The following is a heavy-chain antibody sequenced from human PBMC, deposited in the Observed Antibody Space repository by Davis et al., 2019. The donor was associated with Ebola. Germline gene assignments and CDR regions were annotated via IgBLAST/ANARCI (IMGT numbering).Heavy chain of an antibody. CDR1: GGSISSYY. CDR2: IYYSGST. Sequence: SETLSLTCTVSGGSISSYYWSWIRQPPGKGLEWIGYIYYSGSTNYNPSLKSRVTISVDTSKNQFSLKLSSVTAADTAVYYCGRAGGAPDGMDVWGQGTTVTVSS. V-gene: IGHV4-59*08. CDR3: GRAGGAPDGMDV. J-gene: IGHJ6*02. D-gene: IGHD3-10*01.